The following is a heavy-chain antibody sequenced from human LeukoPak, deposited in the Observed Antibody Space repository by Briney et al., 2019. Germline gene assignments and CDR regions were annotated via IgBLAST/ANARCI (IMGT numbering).Heavy chain of an antibody. CDR1: GYSISSGYY. D-gene: IGHD3-3*01. Sequence: PSETLSLTCTVSGYSISSGYYWGWIRQPPGKGLEWIGSIYHSGSTYYNPSLKSRVTISVDTSKNQFSLKLSSVTAADTAVYYCARGWYYDFWSAHLATLYYMDVWGKGTTVTVSS. CDR3: ARGWYYDFWSAHLATLYYMDV. CDR2: IYHSGST. J-gene: IGHJ6*03. V-gene: IGHV4-38-2*02.